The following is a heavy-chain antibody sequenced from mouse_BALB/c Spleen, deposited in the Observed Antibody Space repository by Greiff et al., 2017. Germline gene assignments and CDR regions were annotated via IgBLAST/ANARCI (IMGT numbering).Heavy chain of an antibody. CDR1: GYTFTSYW. V-gene: IGHV1S132*01. D-gene: IGHD2-14*01. J-gene: IGHJ4*01. CDR2: IFPGTGTT. Sequence: VQLQQSGAELVKPGALVKLSCKTSGYTFTSYWIQWVKQRPGQGLGWIGEIFPGTGTTYYNEKFKGKATLTIDTSSSTAYMQLSSLTSEDSAVYFCARGNYRYDVYAMDYWGQGTSVTVSS. CDR3: ARGNYRYDVYAMDY.